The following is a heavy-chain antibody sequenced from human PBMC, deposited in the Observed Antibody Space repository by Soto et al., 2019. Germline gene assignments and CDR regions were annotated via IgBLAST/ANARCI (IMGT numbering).Heavy chain of an antibody. Sequence: GGSLRLSCAASGFTFSSYGMHWVRQAPGEGLEWVAVISYDGSNKYYADSVKGRFTISRDNSKNTLYLQMNSLRAEDTAVYYCAKDDFGEFTLYGMDVWGQGTTVTVSS. CDR3: AKDDFGEFTLYGMDV. J-gene: IGHJ6*02. V-gene: IGHV3-30*18. CDR1: GFTFSSYG. D-gene: IGHD3-10*01. CDR2: ISYDGSNK.